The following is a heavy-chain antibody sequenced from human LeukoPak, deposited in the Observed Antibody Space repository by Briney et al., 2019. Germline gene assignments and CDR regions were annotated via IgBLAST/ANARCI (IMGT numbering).Heavy chain of an antibody. D-gene: IGHD5-24*01. J-gene: IGHJ1*01. CDR1: GGSISSGNYH. CDR2: IYYSGST. V-gene: IGHV4-61*10. CDR3: ARTGYNYAEYFKH. Sequence: SQTLSLTCTVSGGSISSGNYHWSWIRQPAGKGLEWIGYIYYSGSTNYNPSLKSRVTISVDTSKNQFSLKLSSVTAADTAVYYCARTGYNYAEYFKHWGQGTLVTVSS.